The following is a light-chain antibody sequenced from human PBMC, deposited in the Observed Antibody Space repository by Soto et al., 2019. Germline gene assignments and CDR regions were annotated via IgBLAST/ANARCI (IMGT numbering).Light chain of an antibody. CDR1: QSVTTN. Sequence: EIVMTQSPATLSVSPGERATLSCRARQSVTTNLAWYQQKPVQAPTLLIYGSSTRATGIPARFSGSGSGTEFTLTISSLQSEDFAVYYCQQYNNWPPLSFGQGTRLEIK. J-gene: IGKJ5*01. V-gene: IGKV3-15*01. CDR2: GSS. CDR3: QQYNNWPPLS.